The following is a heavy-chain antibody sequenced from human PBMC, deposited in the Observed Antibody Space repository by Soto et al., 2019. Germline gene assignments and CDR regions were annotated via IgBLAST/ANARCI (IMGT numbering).Heavy chain of an antibody. CDR2: ISYDGSNQ. CDR1: GFTFSSYA. D-gene: IGHD3-9*01. V-gene: IGHV3-30-3*01. J-gene: IGHJ4*02. CDR3: ARERYFDSYYFDY. Sequence: QEQLVESGGGVVQPGRSLRLSCAASGFTFSSYAMHWVRQAPGKGLEWVAVISYDGSNQYYADSVKGRFTISRDDSENTLYLQMNSLRAEDTAVYYCARERYFDSYYFDYWGQGTLVTVSS.